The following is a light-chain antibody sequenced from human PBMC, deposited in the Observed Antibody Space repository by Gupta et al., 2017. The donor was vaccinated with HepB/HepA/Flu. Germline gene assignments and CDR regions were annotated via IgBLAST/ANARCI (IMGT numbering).Light chain of an antibody. CDR2: DAS. V-gene: IGKV1-39*01. J-gene: IGKJ5*01. CDR1: HSITTF. Sequence: DIQMIQSPSSLSASLGDRVTIPCQASHSITTFLVWYQHKPGKAPKLLIYDASSLQSGVSSRFSGSGSGTDFTLTISSLQPEDFATYYCQQTYTTPITFGQGTRLESK. CDR3: QQTYTTPIT.